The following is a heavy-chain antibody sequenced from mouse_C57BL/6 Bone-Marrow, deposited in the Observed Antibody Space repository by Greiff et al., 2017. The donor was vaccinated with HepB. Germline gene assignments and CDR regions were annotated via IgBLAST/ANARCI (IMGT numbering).Heavy chain of an antibody. D-gene: IGHD1-2*01. J-gene: IGHJ4*01. CDR2: IYPGGGYT. CDR1: GYTFTNYL. CDR3: ARLGTTADYYAMDY. V-gene: IGHV1-63*01. Sequence: QVQLQQSGAELVRPGTSVKMSCKASGYTFTNYLIGWAKQRPGHGLEWIGDIYPGGGYTNYNEKFKGKATLTADKSSSTAYMQFSSLTSEDSAIYYCARLGTTADYYAMDYWGQGTSVTVSS.